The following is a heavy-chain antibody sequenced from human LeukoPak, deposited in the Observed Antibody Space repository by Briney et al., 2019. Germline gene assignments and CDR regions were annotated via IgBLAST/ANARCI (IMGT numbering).Heavy chain of an antibody. CDR3: ARESRFLEWSADY. CDR2: IYYSGST. V-gene: IGHV4-39*07. J-gene: IGHJ4*02. D-gene: IGHD3-3*01. CDR1: GGSISSSSYY. Sequence: KASETLSLTCTVSGGSISSSSYYWGWIRQPPGKGLEWIGSIYYSGSTYYNPSLKSRVTISVDTSKNQFSLKLSSVTAADTAVYYCARESRFLEWSADYWGQGTLVTVSS.